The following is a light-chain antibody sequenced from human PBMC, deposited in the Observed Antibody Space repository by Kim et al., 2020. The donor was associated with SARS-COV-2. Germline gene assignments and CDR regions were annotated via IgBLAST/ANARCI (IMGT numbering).Light chain of an antibody. V-gene: IGKV1-5*03. J-gene: IGKJ1*01. CDR2: KAS. CDR3: QQYYIYPRT. Sequence: DIQMTQSPSTLSAYVGDRVTITCRASQSISGWLAWYQQKPGKAPKLLIYKASSLPAGVPSRFSGSGSGTEFTLTISSLQPDDFATYYCQQYYIYPRTFGQGTKVEIK. CDR1: QSISGW.